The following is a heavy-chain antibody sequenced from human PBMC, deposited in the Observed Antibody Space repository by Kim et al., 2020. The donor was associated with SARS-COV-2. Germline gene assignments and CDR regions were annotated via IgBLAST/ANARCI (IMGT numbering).Heavy chain of an antibody. J-gene: IGHJ6*02. Sequence: ASVKVSCKASGYTFTGYYMHWVRQAPGQGLEWMGWINPNSGGTNYAQKFQGRVTMTRDTSISTAYMELSRLRSDDTAVYYCARDRIVVVPAAIGGRDYYYYGMDVWGQGTTVTVSS. V-gene: IGHV1-2*02. CDR2: INPNSGGT. CDR3: ARDRIVVVPAAIGGRDYYYYGMDV. D-gene: IGHD2-2*02. CDR1: GYTFTGYY.